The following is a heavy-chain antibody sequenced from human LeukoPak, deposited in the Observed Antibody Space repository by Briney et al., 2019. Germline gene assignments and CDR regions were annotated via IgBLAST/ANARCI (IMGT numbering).Heavy chain of an antibody. CDR2: ISGDGART. Sequence: PGGSLRLSCAASGFTVSAYAMAWVRQAPGKGLEWVSAISGDGARTYYADSVKGRFTISRDNSKNTLYLQMNNLSVDDTAVYYCAKAVSYNTYWYFDLWGRGTLVTVSS. J-gene: IGHJ2*01. CDR1: GFTVSAYA. CDR3: AKAVSYNTYWYFDL. D-gene: IGHD5-24*01. V-gene: IGHV3-23*01.